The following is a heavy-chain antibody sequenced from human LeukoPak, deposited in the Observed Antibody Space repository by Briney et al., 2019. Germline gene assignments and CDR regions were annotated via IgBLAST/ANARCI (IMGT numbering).Heavy chain of an antibody. V-gene: IGHV1-18*01. D-gene: IGHD3-10*01. CDR2: ITPVIETA. Sequence: GASVKVSCKASGYTFTSYGISWVRQAPGKGLEWMGKITPVIETANYAQTFQGRVSIYADKSTTTVYMDLSGLRPDDTAVYYCARVNLRGSNYNWFDPWGQGTRVTVSS. J-gene: IGHJ5*02. CDR3: ARVNLRGSNYNWFDP. CDR1: GYTFTSYG.